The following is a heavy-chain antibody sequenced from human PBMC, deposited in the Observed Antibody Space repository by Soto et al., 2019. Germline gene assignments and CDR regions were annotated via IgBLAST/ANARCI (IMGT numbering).Heavy chain of an antibody. V-gene: IGHV1-2*02. J-gene: IGHJ5*02. CDR3: ASHDTGARFDT. CDR1: RYIFTAYF. Sequence: QVQLVQSGAEVKKPGASVKVSCKAPRYIFTAYFMHWVRQAPGQGLEWMGWINPNNGATHYGLSFQGGVTMTRDTSISTAYMELSSLRSDDTAVYYCASHDTGARFDTWGQGTLVIVSS. D-gene: IGHD1-1*01. CDR2: INPNNGAT.